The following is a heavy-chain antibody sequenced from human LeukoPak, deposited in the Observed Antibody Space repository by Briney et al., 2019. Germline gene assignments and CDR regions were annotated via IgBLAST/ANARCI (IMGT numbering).Heavy chain of an antibody. CDR2: ISGRGGRT. CDR3: ARDRSYSYGYNYFDY. D-gene: IGHD5-18*01. CDR1: GFPFTTYA. V-gene: IGHV3-23*01. J-gene: IGHJ4*02. Sequence: PGGSLRLSCAASGFPFTTYAMSWVRQAPGKGLEWVSAISGRGGRTYYADSVKGRFTISRDNSENTLYLQMNRLRADDTAIYYCARDRSYSYGYNYFDYWGQGTLVTVSS.